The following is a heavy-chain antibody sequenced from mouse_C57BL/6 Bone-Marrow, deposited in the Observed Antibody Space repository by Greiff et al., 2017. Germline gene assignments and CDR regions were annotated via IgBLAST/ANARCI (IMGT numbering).Heavy chain of an antibody. CDR2: FDPSDSYT. J-gene: IGHJ3*01. Sequence: QVQLQQPGAELVKPGASVKLSCKASGYTFTSYWMEWVKQKPGQGLEWIGEFDPSDSYTNYNQKFKGKATLTVDTSSSTAYMQLSSLTSEDSAVYYCATVSNMVTTGGFAYWGQGTRVTVSA. CDR3: ATVSNMVTTGGFAY. D-gene: IGHD2-2*01. V-gene: IGHV1-50*01. CDR1: GYTFTSYW.